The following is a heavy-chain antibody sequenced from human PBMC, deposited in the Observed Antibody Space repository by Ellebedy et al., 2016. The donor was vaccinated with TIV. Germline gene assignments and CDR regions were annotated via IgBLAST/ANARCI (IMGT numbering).Heavy chain of an antibody. CDR1: GYTFTSYG. V-gene: IGHV1-69*13. CDR3: ARDRGGSYVRYYYGMDV. J-gene: IGHJ6*02. D-gene: IGHD1-26*01. Sequence: SVKVSXKASGYTFTSYGISWVRQAPGQGLEWMGGIIPIFGTANYAQKFQGRVTITADESTSTAYMELSSLRSEDTAVYYCARDRGGSYVRYYYGMDVWGQGTTVTVSS. CDR2: IIPIFGTA.